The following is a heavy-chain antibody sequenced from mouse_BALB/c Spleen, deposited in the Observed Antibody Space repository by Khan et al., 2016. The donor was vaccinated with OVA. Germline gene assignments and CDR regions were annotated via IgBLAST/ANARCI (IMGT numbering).Heavy chain of an antibody. Sequence: VQLQQSGPEVVKPGASVKLSCKASGYTFTSYVMHWVKQKPGQGLEWIGYIYPFNDATKYNEKFDGKVTLTSDKSSSTAYMELSSLTSEDSAVYYCSPVVTYYVSFVYWGQGTLVTVSA. V-gene: IGHV1S136*01. CDR1: GYTFTSYV. CDR2: IYPFNDAT. D-gene: IGHD1-1*01. J-gene: IGHJ3*01. CDR3: SPVVTYYVSFVY.